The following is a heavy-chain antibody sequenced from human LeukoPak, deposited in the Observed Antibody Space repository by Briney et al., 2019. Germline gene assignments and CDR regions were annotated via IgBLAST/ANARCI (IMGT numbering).Heavy chain of an antibody. CDR2: ISAYNGNT. D-gene: IGHD4-17*01. V-gene: IGHV1-18*04. CDR3: ARGTDYGDYGGYYYGMDV. CDR1: GYTFTTYG. J-gene: IGHJ6*04. Sequence: GASVKVSCKASGYTFTTYGISWVRQAPGQGLEWMGWISAYNGNTNYAQKLQGRVTMTTDTSTSTAYMELRSLRSDDTAVYYCARGTDYGDYGGYYYGMDVWGKGTTVTVSS.